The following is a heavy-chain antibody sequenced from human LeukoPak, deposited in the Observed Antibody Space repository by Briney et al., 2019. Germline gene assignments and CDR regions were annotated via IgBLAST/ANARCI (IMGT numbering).Heavy chain of an antibody. Sequence: PSETLSLTCIVSGDSISTYYWNWIRQPPGKGLEWIGYIYYSGSTDYNPSLKSRVTISVDTSKNQFSLKLRSVTAADTAVYYCARGAPLYYYRYIEVWGKGTTVTVSS. J-gene: IGHJ6*03. CDR3: ARGAPLYYYRYIEV. CDR1: GDSISTYY. CDR2: IYYSGST. V-gene: IGHV4-59*01.